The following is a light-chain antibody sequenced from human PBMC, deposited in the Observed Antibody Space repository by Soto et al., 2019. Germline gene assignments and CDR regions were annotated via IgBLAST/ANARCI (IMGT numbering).Light chain of an antibody. Sequence: EIVLMQSPGILSLSPGERATLSCRASQTVSGNYLAWYQKKPGQSPRLLIYGSSDRATGIPDRFSGSGSGTDFTLTLNRVEPEDFAVYYCQQYGSSPPYTFGQGTTLEI. CDR2: GSS. V-gene: IGKV3-20*01. CDR3: QQYGSSPPYT. CDR1: QTVSGNY. J-gene: IGKJ2*01.